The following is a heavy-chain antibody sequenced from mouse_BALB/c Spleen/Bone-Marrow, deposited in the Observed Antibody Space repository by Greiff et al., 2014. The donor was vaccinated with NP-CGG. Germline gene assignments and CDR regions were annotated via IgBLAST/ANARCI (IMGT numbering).Heavy chain of an antibody. CDR1: GYTFSSYW. J-gene: IGHJ4*01. CDR2: ILPGSGGT. CDR3: ARSMDY. V-gene: IGHV1-9*01. Sequence: VQLQESGAELMKPGASVKLSCKATGYTFSSYWIEWVKQRPGHGLEWIGEILPGSGGTNYNERFKGKATFTADTSSNTVYMQHNSVTAEYSGVNYCARSMDYWGQGTSVTVSS.